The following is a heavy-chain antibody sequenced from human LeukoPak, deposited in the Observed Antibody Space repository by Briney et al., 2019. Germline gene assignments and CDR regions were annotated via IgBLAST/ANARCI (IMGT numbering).Heavy chain of an antibody. CDR1: GYTFTSYY. CDR3: ATWRAAGADY. CDR2: INPSGGST. D-gene: IGHD6-13*01. Sequence: GASVKVSCKASGYTFTSYYMHWVRQAPGQGLEWMGIINPSGGSTNYAQKFQGRVTMTRDTSTNTVYMELSSLRSDDTAVYYCATWRAAGADYWGQGTLVTVSS. V-gene: IGHV1-46*01. J-gene: IGHJ4*02.